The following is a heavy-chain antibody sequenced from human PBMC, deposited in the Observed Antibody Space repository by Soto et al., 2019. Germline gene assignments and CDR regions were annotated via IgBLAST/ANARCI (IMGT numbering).Heavy chain of an antibody. D-gene: IGHD5-18*01. CDR3: ARGNAAMASDI. Sequence: SLRLSCAASGFTFSSYAMHWVRQAPGKGLEWVAVISYDGSNKYYADSVKGRFTISRDNSKNTLYLQMNSLRAEDTAVYYCARGNAAMASDIWGQGTMVTVSS. CDR2: ISYDGSNK. CDR1: GFTFSSYA. J-gene: IGHJ3*02. V-gene: IGHV3-30-3*01.